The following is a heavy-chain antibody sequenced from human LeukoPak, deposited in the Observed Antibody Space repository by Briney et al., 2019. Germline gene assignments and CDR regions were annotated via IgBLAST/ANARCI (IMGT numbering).Heavy chain of an antibody. J-gene: IGHJ3*02. Sequence: PSETLSLTCTVSGGSISSYYWSWLRQPPGKGLEWIGYIYDSGSTNYNPSLKSRVTISVDTSKNQFSLKLSSVTAADTAVFYCASLTTADAFDIWAKGQWSPSLQ. CDR1: GGSISSYY. V-gene: IGHV4-59*01. CDR3: ASLTTADAFDI. D-gene: IGHD3-22*01. CDR2: IYDSGST.